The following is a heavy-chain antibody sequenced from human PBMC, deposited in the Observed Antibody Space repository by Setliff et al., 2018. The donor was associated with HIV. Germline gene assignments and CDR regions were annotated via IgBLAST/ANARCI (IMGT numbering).Heavy chain of an antibody. CDR2: IETSGGNI. D-gene: IGHD3-22*01. CDR1: GASISGYY. Sequence: SETLSLTCTVSGASISGYYWSWIRQAAGKGLEWIGRIETSGGNIDSNPSFRSRVTMSGDTPKNQFSLKLSSVTAADTAVYYCARDGVWSSGLDAFDIWGQGTMVTVSS. V-gene: IGHV4-4*07. J-gene: IGHJ3*02. CDR3: ARDGVWSSGLDAFDI.